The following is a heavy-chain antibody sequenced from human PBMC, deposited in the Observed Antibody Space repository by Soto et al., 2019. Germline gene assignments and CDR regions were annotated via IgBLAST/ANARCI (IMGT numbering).Heavy chain of an antibody. V-gene: IGHV1-3*01. CDR3: ERGVATIYFDY. D-gene: IGHD5-12*01. CDR1: GYTFTSYA. Sequence: ASVKVSCKASGYTFTSYAMHWVRQAPGQRLEWMGWINAGNGNTKYSQKFQVRVTITRDTSASTAYMELSSLRSEDTAVYYCERGVATIYFDYWGQGTLVTVSS. CDR2: INAGNGNT. J-gene: IGHJ4*02.